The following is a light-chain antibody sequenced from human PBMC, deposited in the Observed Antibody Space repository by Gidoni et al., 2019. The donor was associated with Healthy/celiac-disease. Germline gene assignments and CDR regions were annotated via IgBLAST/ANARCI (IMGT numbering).Light chain of an antibody. J-gene: IGLJ3*02. CDR1: SPNIGSNY. CDR2: SNN. Sequence: QSVLTQPPSASGTPGQRVTNSCSGSSPNIGSNYVYWYQQLPGTAPKLLIYSNNQRPSGIPDRFSGSKSGTSASLAISGLRSEDEADYYCAAWDDSLSGNWVFGGGTKLTVL. CDR3: AAWDDSLSGNWV. V-gene: IGLV1-47*02.